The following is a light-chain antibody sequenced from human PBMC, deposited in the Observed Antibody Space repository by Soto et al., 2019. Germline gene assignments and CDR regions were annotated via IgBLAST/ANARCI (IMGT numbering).Light chain of an antibody. CDR1: SSDVGGYNY. V-gene: IGLV2-8*01. J-gene: IGLJ1*01. Sequence: ALTQPPSASGSPGQSVTISCTGTSSDVGGYNYVSWYQQHPGKAPKLLIYEVIKRPSGVPDRFSASRSGNTASLTVSGLQAEDEADYYCSSYAGSNTPYVFGTGTKVTVL. CDR3: SSYAGSNTPYV. CDR2: EVI.